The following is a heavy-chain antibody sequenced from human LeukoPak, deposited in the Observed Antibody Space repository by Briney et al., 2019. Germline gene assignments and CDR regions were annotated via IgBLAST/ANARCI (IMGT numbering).Heavy chain of an antibody. CDR2: ISGSGGST. CDR1: GFTFSSYA. Sequence: GGSLRLTCAASGFTFSSYAMSWVRQAPGKGLEWVSAISGSGGSTYYADSVKGRFTISRDNSKNTLYLQMNSLRAEDTAVYYCAATISEDYFDYWGQGTLVTVSS. V-gene: IGHV3-23*01. J-gene: IGHJ4*02. D-gene: IGHD3-9*01. CDR3: AATISEDYFDY.